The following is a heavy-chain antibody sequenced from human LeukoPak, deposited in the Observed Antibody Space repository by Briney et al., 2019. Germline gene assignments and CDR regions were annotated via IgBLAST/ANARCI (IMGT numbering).Heavy chain of an antibody. Sequence: GGSLRLSCAASGFTFSIYAMSWVRQAPGKGLEWGSAISGSGGSTYYADSVKGRFTISRDNSKNTLYLQMNSLRAEDTAVYYCAKDLPGGDYVSGAFDIWGQGTMVTVHS. D-gene: IGHD4-17*01. J-gene: IGHJ3*02. CDR1: GFTFSIYA. CDR2: ISGSGGST. V-gene: IGHV3-23*01. CDR3: AKDLPGGDYVSGAFDI.